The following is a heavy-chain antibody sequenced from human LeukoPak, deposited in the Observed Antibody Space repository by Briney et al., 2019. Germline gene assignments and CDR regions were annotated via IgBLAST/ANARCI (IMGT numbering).Heavy chain of an antibody. D-gene: IGHD3-10*01. J-gene: IGHJ4*02. CDR3: ARTTTPHYYGSGSYALGY. V-gene: IGHV3-23*01. CDR1: GFTFSSYA. CDR2: ISGSGGST. Sequence: PGGSLRLSCAASGFTFSSYAMSWVRQAPGKGLEWVSAISGSGGSTYYADSVKGRFTISRDNSKNTLYLQMSSLSAEDTAVYYCARTTTPHYYGSGSYALGYWGQGTLVTVPS.